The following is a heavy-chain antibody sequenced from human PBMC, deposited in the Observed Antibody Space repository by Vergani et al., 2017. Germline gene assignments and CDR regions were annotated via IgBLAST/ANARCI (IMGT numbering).Heavy chain of an antibody. CDR3: ARDRWVDYCSGSYYTSLRYYYYYDMDV. CDR2: IYSGGNT. J-gene: IGHJ6*02. CDR1: GFTVSSNY. V-gene: IGHV3-66*02. Sequence: EVQLVESGGGLVQPGGSLRLSCAASGFTVSSNYMSWVRQAPGKGLEWVSVIYSGGNTYYADPVKGRFTISRDNSKNTLYLHMNSMRAEDTAVYYSARDRWVDYCSGSYYTSLRYYYYYDMDVWGQGTTVTVSS. D-gene: IGHD3-10*01.